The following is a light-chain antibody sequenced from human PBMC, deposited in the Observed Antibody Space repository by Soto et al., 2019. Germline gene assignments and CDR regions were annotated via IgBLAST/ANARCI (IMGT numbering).Light chain of an antibody. CDR2: DAS. J-gene: IGKJ4*01. Sequence: EVVLTQSPATLSLSPGERATLSCRASQSVSTYLAWYQHKPGQAPRLLIYDASIRATGTPARFSGGGSGTDFTLTISSLAPEDLAVYYCQQNSNWPLTFGGGTKVEIK. CDR3: QQNSNWPLT. CDR1: QSVSTY. V-gene: IGKV3-11*01.